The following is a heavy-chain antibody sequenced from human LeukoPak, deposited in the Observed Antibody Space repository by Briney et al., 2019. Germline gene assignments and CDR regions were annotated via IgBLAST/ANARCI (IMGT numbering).Heavy chain of an antibody. CDR3: ARDRRDDAFDI. Sequence: GGPLRLSCAASGFTFSSYSMNWVRQAPGKGLEWVSSISSSSSYIYYADSVKGRFTISRDNAKNSLYLQMNSLRAEDTAVYYCARDRRDDAFDIWGQGTMVTVSS. CDR2: ISSSSSYI. J-gene: IGHJ3*02. CDR1: GFTFSSYS. V-gene: IGHV3-21*01.